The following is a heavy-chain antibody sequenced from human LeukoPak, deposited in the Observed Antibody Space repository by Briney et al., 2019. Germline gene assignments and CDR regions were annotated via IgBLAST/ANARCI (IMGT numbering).Heavy chain of an antibody. V-gene: IGHV3-74*01. J-gene: IGHJ4*02. Sequence: GGSLRLSGPASELPSSSYWLPWVGQPQGRGLVWVQLVNSMGSSITYADSVKGRFTISRDNAQNTLYLQMNSLRAEDTAVYYCARGSTQYSSGWYGLDYWGQGTLVTVSS. CDR2: VNSMGSSI. CDR3: ARGSTQYSSGWYGLDY. CDR1: ELPSSSYW. D-gene: IGHD6-19*01.